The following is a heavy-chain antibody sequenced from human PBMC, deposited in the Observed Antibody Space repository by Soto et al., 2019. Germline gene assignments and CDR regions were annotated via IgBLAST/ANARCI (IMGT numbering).Heavy chain of an antibody. D-gene: IGHD3-3*01. CDR2: ISGSGGST. J-gene: IGHJ4*02. V-gene: IGHV3-23*01. CDR1: GFTFSSYA. CDR3: AKDPEYYDFSGVIDY. Sequence: EVQLLESGGGLVQPGGSLRLSCAASGFTFSSYAMSWVRQAPGKGLEWVSAISGSGGSTYYADSVKGRFTISRDNSKNTVYLQMNSLRAEDTAVYYCAKDPEYYDFSGVIDYWGQGTLVTVSS.